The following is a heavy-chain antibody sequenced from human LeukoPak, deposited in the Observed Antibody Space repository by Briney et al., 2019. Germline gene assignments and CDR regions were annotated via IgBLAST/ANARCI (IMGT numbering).Heavy chain of an antibody. D-gene: IGHD1-1*01. CDR3: ARSPEVHFDY. Sequence: PGGSLRLSCAASGFTFSSYAMHWVRQAPGKGLEWVAVISYDGSNKYYADSVKGRFTISRDNSKNTLYLQMNSLRAEDTAVYYCARSPEVHFDYWGQGTLVTVSS. CDR1: GFTFSSYA. J-gene: IGHJ4*02. V-gene: IGHV3-30*01. CDR2: ISYDGSNK.